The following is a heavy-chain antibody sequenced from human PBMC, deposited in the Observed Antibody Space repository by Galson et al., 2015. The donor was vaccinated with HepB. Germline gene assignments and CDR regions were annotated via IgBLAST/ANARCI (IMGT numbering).Heavy chain of an antibody. CDR1: GYRFSSHS. CDR3: ARYGSGYLDS. CDR2: ISTFSGDT. Sequence: SVKVSCKASGYRFSSHSFTWVRQAPGQGLQCMGWISTFSGDTKYPQKFQGRVTMTTDTATNTAYMALRNLTSEDTAVYYCARYGSGYLDSWGQGTVVIVSS. D-gene: IGHD3-10*01. V-gene: IGHV1-18*01. J-gene: IGHJ4*02.